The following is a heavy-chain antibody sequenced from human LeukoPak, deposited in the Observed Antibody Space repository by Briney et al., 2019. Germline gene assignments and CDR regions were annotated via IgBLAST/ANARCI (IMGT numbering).Heavy chain of an antibody. D-gene: IGHD1-26*01. V-gene: IGHV3-23*01. J-gene: IGHJ4*02. CDR2: ISAAGGDT. Sequence: GGSLRLSCAATGFTFSSSAMSWVRQAPGKGLEWVSAISAAGGDTYYAPSVKGRFTISRDNSKSTLYLQMDSLRPEDTATYYCAKGYSNAARFDSWGQGTLVIVSA. CDR1: GFTFSSSA. CDR3: AKGYSNAARFDS.